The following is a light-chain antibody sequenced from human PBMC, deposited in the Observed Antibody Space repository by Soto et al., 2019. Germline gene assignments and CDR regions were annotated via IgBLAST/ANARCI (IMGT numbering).Light chain of an antibody. CDR1: QGIYNY. J-gene: IGKJ5*01. CDR3: HKYNSALLT. CDR2: AAS. V-gene: IGKV1-27*01. Sequence: DIQMTQSPSPLSASVGDRVTITCRASQGIYNYLACYQQKPGKAPKLLIYAASTLEAGVPSRFSGSGSGTDFTLTISSLQPEDVATYYCHKYNSALLTFGQGTRLEIK.